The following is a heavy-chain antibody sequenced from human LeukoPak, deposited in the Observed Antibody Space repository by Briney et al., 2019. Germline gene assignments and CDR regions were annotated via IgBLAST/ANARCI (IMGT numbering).Heavy chain of an antibody. V-gene: IGHV4-4*02. CDR1: GGSISSGIW. CDR2: INHSGST. CDR3: ASRRAWEPVDY. D-gene: IGHD1-26*01. Sequence: SETLSLTCGVSGGSISSGIWWSWVRQPPGKGLEWIGEINHSGSTNYNPSLKSRVTISVDTSKNQFSLKLSSVTAADTAVYYCASRRAWEPVDYWGQGTLVTVSS. J-gene: IGHJ4*02.